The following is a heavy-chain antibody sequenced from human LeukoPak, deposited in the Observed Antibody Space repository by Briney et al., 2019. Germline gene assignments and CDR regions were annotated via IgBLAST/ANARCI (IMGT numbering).Heavy chain of an antibody. J-gene: IGHJ4*02. CDR1: GFTFSSYW. CDR2: IYHSGST. D-gene: IGHD6-19*01. V-gene: IGHV4-4*02. Sequence: GSLRLSCAASGFTFSSYWMHWVRQPPGKGLEWIGEIYHSGSTNYNPSLKSRVTISVDKSKNQFSLKLSSVTAADTAVYYCARAEYSSGWYDYWGQGTLVTVSS. CDR3: ARAEYSSGWYDY.